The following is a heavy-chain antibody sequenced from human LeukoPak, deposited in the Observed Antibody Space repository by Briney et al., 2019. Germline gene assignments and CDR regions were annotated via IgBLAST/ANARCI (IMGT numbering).Heavy chain of an antibody. D-gene: IGHD4/OR15-4a*01. CDR1: GFTVSSNS. CDR2: IYSDNT. V-gene: IGHV3-53*01. J-gene: IGHJ4*02. CDR3: ARRAGAYSHPYGY. Sequence: GGSLRLSCTVSGFTVSSNSMSWVRQAPGKGLEWVSFIYSDNTHYSDSVKGRFTISRDNSKNTLYLQMNSLRAEDTAVYYCARRAGAYSHPYGYWGQGTLVTVSS.